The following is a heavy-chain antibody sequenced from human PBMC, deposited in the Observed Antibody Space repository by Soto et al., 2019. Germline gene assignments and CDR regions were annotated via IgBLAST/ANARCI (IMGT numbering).Heavy chain of an antibody. J-gene: IGHJ4*02. CDR3: ARGIAMVHGDPDY. V-gene: IGHV1-3*01. CDR2: INAGNGNT. Sequence: QVQLVQSGAEVKKPGASVKVSCKASGYTFTSYAMHWVRQAPGQRLEWMGWINAGNGNTKYSQKFQGRVTITRDTSASTAYMELSSLRSEDTAVYYCARGIAMVHGDPDYWGQGTLVTVSS. CDR1: GYTFTSYA. D-gene: IGHD3-10*01.